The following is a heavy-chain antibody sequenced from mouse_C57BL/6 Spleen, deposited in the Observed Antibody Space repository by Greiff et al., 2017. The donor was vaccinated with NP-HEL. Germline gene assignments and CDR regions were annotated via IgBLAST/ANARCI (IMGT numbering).Heavy chain of an antibody. V-gene: IGHV2-2*01. D-gene: IGHD4-1*01. CDR1: GFSLTSYG. Sequence: QVQLKESGPGLVQPSQSLSITCTVSGFSLTSYGVHWVRQSPGKGLEWLGVIWSGGSTDYNAAFISRLSISKDNSKSQVFFKMNSLQADDTAIYYCAREGLTGTGYAMDYWGQGTSVTVSS. J-gene: IGHJ4*01. CDR2: IWSGGST. CDR3: AREGLTGTGYAMDY.